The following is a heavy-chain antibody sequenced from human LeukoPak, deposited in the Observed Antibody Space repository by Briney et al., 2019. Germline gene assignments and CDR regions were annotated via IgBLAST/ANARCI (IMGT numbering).Heavy chain of an antibody. V-gene: IGHV3-23*01. CDR3: ARGEMVQVY. CDR2: ISGSGVTT. J-gene: IGHJ4*02. Sequence: GGSLRLSCAASGFTFSSYAMSWVRRAPGKGLEWVSGISGSGVTTYYADSVKGRFTISRDNSKNTLYLQMNSLRADDTAVYYCARGEMVQVYWGQGTLVTVSS. D-gene: IGHD5-24*01. CDR1: GFTFSSYA.